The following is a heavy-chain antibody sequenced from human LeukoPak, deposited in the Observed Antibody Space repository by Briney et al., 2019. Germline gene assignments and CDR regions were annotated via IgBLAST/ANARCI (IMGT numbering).Heavy chain of an antibody. J-gene: IGHJ6*02. CDR1: GASISTYY. CDR3: AREHYYGSGSQLYYYYGMDV. CDR2: IYTSGST. V-gene: IGHV4-4*07. D-gene: IGHD3-10*01. Sequence: PSETLSLTCAVSGASISTYYWSWIRQPPGRGLEWIGRIYTSGSTNYNPSLKSRVTMSVDTSKNQFSLKLSSVTAAGTAVYYCAREHYYGSGSQLYYYYGMDVWGQGTTVTVSS.